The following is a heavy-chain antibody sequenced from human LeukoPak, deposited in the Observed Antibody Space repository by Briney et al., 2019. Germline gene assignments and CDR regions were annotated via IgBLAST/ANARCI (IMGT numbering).Heavy chain of an antibody. V-gene: IGHV3-7*03. CDR2: IKQDGSEK. CDR3: ARGFGRP. J-gene: IGHJ5*02. D-gene: IGHD3-10*01. Sequence: GGSLRLSCAAAGFTFSSYWMSWVRQTPGKGLEWVANIKQDGSEKYYGDSVKGRFTISRENAKNSLYLQMNSVRAEDTAVYYCARGFGRPWGQGTLVTVSS. CDR1: GFTFSSYW.